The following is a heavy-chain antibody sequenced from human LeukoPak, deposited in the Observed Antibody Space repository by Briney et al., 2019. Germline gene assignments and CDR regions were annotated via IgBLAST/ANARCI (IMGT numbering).Heavy chain of an antibody. J-gene: IGHJ3*02. V-gene: IGHV4-31*03. Sequence: SETLSLTCTVSGGSISSGGYYWSWLRQHPGKGLEWIGYIYYSGSTYYNPSLKSRVTISVDTSKNQFSLKLSSVTAADTAVYYCARDPKVSGAFDIWGQGTMVTVSS. D-gene: IGHD6-25*01. CDR2: IYYSGST. CDR3: ARDPKVSGAFDI. CDR1: GGSISSGGYY.